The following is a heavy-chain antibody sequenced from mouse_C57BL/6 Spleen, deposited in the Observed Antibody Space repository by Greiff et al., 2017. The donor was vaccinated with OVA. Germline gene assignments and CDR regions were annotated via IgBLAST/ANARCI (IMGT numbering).Heavy chain of an antibody. D-gene: IGHD1-1*01. J-gene: IGHJ4*01. CDR1: GFTFSDYG. CDR3: ALYCYGSSQYYYAMDY. V-gene: IGHV5-17*01. CDR2: ISSGSSTI. Sequence: EVQLVESGGGLVKPGGSLKLSCAASGFTFSDYGMHWVRQAPEKGLEWVAYISSGSSTIYYADTVNGRFTISRANAKNTLFLQMTSLRSEDTAMYYCALYCYGSSQYYYAMDYWGQGTSVTVSA.